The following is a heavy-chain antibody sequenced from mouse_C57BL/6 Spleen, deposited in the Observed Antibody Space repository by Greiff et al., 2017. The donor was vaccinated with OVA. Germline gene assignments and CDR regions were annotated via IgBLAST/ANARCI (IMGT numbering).Heavy chain of an antibody. D-gene: IGHD2-12*01. CDR1: GYSFTGYY. J-gene: IGHJ2*01. CDR3: ARDDGGDY. CDR2: INPSTGGT. Sequence: EVQLQQSGPELVKPGASVKISCKASGYSFTGYYMNWVKQSPEKSLEWIGEINPSTGGTTYNQKFKAKATLTVDKSSSTAYMQLKSLTSEDSAVYYCARDDGGDYWGQGTTLTVSS. V-gene: IGHV1-42*01.